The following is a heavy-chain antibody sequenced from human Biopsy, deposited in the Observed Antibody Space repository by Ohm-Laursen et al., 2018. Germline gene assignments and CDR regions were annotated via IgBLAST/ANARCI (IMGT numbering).Heavy chain of an antibody. Sequence: SVKVSCKAPGGTFINYGVNWVRQAPGQGLEWLGGNIPILGTGNYAQKFQDRVTVAADISTSTATMELRSLRSDDTAVYYCATKLTGYFHHWGQGTLVIVSS. CDR1: GGTFINYG. CDR3: ATKLTGYFHH. J-gene: IGHJ1*01. D-gene: IGHD3-9*01. CDR2: NIPILGTG. V-gene: IGHV1-69*06.